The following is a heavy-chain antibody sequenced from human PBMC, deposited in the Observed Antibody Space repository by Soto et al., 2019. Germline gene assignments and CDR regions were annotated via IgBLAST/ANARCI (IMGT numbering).Heavy chain of an antibody. CDR3: ARDRSSPTSGDYYYYYGMDX. CDR2: INSDGSST. Sequence: GGSLRLSCAASGFTFSSYWMHWVRQAPGKGLVWVSRINSDGSSTSYAESVKGRFTISRDNAKNTLYLQMKSLRAEDTAVYYCARDRSSPTSGDYYYYYGMDXWGQVTTVTVS. J-gene: IGHJ6*02. CDR1: GFTFSSYW. D-gene: IGHD6-6*01. V-gene: IGHV3-74*01.